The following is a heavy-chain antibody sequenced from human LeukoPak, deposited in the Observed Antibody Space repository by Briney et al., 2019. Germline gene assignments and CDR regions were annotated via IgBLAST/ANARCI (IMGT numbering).Heavy chain of an antibody. CDR3: ARGGSGVVAATYYYYYMDV. J-gene: IGHJ6*03. CDR1: GGSISSSNW. D-gene: IGHD2-15*01. CDR2: IYHSGST. Sequence: SGTLSLTCAVSGGSISSSNWWSWVRQPPGKGLEWIGEIYHSGSTNYNPSLKSRVTISVDTSKNQFSLKLSSVTAADTAVYYCARGGSGVVAATYYYYYMDVWGKGTTVTVSS. V-gene: IGHV4-4*02.